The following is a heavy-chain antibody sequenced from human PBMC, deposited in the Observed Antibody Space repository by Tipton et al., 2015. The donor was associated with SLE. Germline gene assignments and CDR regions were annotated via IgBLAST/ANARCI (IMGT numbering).Heavy chain of an antibody. J-gene: IGHJ4*02. CDR3: ASSLLWFGAPSYFDY. CDR2: IRASGGAK. D-gene: IGHD3-10*01. V-gene: IGHV3-23*01. CDR1: GFIFSNYD. Sequence: SLRLSCTASGFIFSNYDMSWVRQAPGKGLEWVSAIRASGGAKYYADSVKGRFTISRDNSKNTLYLQMNSLRAEDTAVYYCASSLLWFGAPSYFDYWGQGTLVTVSS.